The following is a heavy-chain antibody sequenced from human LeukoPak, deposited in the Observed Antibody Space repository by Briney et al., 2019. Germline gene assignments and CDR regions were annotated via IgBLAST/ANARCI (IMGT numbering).Heavy chain of an antibody. CDR3: AKDATVTTTGNAFDI. V-gene: IGHV3-23*01. D-gene: IGHD4-17*01. Sequence: GGSLRLSCAASGFTFNNYAMSWVRQSPGKGLDWVTANSDSGGNTYYAVSVKGRLTISRDNSKNTLYLQMHSLRAEDTAIYYCAKDATVTTTGNAFDIWGQGTMVTVSS. J-gene: IGHJ3*02. CDR1: GFTFNNYA. CDR2: NSDSGGNT.